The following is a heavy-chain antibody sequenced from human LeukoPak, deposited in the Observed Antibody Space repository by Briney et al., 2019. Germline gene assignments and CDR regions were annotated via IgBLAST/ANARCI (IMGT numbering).Heavy chain of an antibody. D-gene: IGHD2/OR15-2a*01. CDR1: GFTFSSYW. CDR3: AKEPREYCSSSACPNWLDP. V-gene: IGHV3-7*03. Sequence: GGSLRLSCAASGFTFSSYWMSWVRQAPGKGLEWVANIKQGGSEKYYVDSVKGRFTISRDNAKNSLYLQMNSLRAEDTAVYYCAKEPREYCSSSACPNWLDPWGQGALVTVS. CDR2: IKQGGSEK. J-gene: IGHJ5*02.